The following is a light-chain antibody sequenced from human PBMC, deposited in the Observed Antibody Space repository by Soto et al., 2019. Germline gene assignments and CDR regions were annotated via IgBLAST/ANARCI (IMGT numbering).Light chain of an antibody. CDR1: SGHSSYA. J-gene: IGLJ3*02. CDR3: QTWGTGHWV. CDR2: LNSDGSH. V-gene: IGLV4-69*01. Sequence: QSVLTQSPSASASLGASVKLTCTLSSGHSSYAIAWHQQQPEKGPRYLMKLNSDGSHSKGDGIPDRFSGSSSGAERYLTISSLQSEDEADYYCQTWGTGHWVFGGGTKLTV.